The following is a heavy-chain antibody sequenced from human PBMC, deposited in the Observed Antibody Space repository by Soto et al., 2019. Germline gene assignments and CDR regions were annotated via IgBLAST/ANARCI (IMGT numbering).Heavy chain of an antibody. Sequence: PSETLSLTCAVSGGSISSGGYSWSWIRQPPGKGLEWIGYIYHSGSTYYNPSLKSRVTISVDRSKNQFSLKLSSVTAADTAVYYWARRVPRGGFDYWGQGNLGTVPS. CDR3: ARRVPRGGFDY. J-gene: IGHJ4*02. D-gene: IGHD1-1*01. CDR1: GGSISSGGYS. CDR2: IYHSGST. V-gene: IGHV4-30-2*01.